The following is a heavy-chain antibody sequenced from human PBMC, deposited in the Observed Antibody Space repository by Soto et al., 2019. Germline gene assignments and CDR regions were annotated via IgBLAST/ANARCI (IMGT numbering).Heavy chain of an antibody. CDR3: ARDPRNYDILTGYNQKYFDY. V-gene: IGHV3-21*01. CDR2: ISSSSSYI. CDR1: VFTFSSYS. Sequence: AWGSLRLSCSASVFTFSSYSMNWCRQAPGKGLEWVSSISSSSSYIYYADSVKGRFTISRDNAKNSLYLQMNSLRAEDTAVYYCARDPRNYDILTGYNQKYFDYWGQGTLVTVSS. D-gene: IGHD3-9*01. J-gene: IGHJ4*02.